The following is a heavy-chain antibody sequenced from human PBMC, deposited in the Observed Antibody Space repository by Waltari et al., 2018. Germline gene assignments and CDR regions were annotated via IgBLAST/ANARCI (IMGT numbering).Heavy chain of an antibody. CDR2: SRDSGVNT. CDR1: GFTFSNYF. D-gene: IGHD3-10*01. CDR3: ATRVSS. V-gene: IGHV3-23*01. J-gene: IGHJ5*02. Sequence: EVQLLESGGGFVQPGGSLRLSCAASGFTFSNYFMNWVSQVPGKVQEGVSASRDSGVNTYYADSLKGRFTISRDNSKNTLYLQMNSLRADDTAIYYCATRVSSWGQGTLVTVSS.